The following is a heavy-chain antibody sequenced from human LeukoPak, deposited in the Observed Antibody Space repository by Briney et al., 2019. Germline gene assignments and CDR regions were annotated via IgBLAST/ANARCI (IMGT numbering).Heavy chain of an antibody. CDR1: GYTLTELS. Sequence: ASVKVSCKVSGYTLTELSMHWVRQAPGKGLEWMGGFDPEDGETIYAQKFQGRVTMTEDTSTDTAYMELSSLRSEDTAVYYCATRGKNYYDSSGYSRLEYFQHWGQGTLVTVSS. CDR3: ATRGKNYYDSSGYSRLEYFQH. V-gene: IGHV1-24*01. CDR2: FDPEDGET. J-gene: IGHJ1*01. D-gene: IGHD3-22*01.